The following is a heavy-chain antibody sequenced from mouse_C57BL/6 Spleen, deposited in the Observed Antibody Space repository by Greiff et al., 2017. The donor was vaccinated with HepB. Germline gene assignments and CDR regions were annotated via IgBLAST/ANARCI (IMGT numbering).Heavy chain of an antibody. J-gene: IGHJ2*01. V-gene: IGHV1-26*01. Sequence: VQLQQSGPELVKPGASVKISCKASGYTFTDYYMNWVKQSHGKSLEWIGDINPNNGGTSYNQKFKGKATLTVDKSSSTAYMELRSLTSEDSAVYYCARSYYGSNRDYWGQGTTLTVSS. D-gene: IGHD1-1*01. CDR2: INPNNGGT. CDR1: GYTFTDYY. CDR3: ARSYYGSNRDY.